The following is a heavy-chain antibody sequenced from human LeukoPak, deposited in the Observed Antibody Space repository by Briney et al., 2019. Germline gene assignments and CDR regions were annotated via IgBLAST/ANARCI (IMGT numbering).Heavy chain of an antibody. CDR2: INPSGGST. CDR3: ARDTGYRSCFDY. V-gene: IGHV1-46*01. D-gene: IGHD5-18*01. CDR1: GYTFTSYY. Sequence: ASVKVSCKASGYTFTSYYMHWVRQAPGQGLEWMGIINPSGGSTSYAQKFQGRVTMTTDTSTSTAYMELRSLRSDDTAVYYCARDTGYRSCFDYWGQGTLVTVSS. J-gene: IGHJ4*02.